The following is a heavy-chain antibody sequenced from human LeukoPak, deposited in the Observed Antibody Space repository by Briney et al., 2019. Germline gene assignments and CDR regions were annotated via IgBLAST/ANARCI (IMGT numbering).Heavy chain of an antibody. D-gene: IGHD6-19*01. J-gene: IGHJ5*02. V-gene: IGHV3-48*01. Sequence: GRSLRLSCAASGFTFSIYSMNWVRQAPGKGLEWVSSISSSSSTIYYADSVKGRFTISRDNAKNSLYLQMNSLRAEDTAVYYCARQWLVLRWFDPWGQGTLVTVSS. CDR2: ISSSSSTI. CDR3: ARQWLVLRWFDP. CDR1: GFTFSIYS.